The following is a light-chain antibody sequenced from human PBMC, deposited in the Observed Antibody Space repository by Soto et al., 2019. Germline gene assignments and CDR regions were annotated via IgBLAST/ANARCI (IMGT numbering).Light chain of an antibody. CDR1: SGSIANNY. V-gene: IGLV6-57*03. Sequence: NFMLTQPHSVSESPGKTVTISCTRSSGSIANNYVQWYQQRPDSAPTTVIYEDNQRPSGVPDRFSGSIDSSSNSASLTISGLKTEDEVDYYCQSFDSSSQVFGGGTKVTVL. CDR3: QSFDSSSQV. J-gene: IGLJ3*02. CDR2: EDN.